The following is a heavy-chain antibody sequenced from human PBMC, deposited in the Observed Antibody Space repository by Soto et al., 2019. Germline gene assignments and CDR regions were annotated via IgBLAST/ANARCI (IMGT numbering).Heavy chain of an antibody. V-gene: IGHV3-21*01. J-gene: IGHJ6*02. CDR3: ARDFPYLFGVVIIRDYYYYGMDV. CDR1: GFTFSSYS. CDR2: ISSSSSYI. D-gene: IGHD3-3*01. Sequence: GGSLRLSCAASGFTFSSYSMNWVRQAPGKGLEWVSSISSSSSYIYYADSVKGRFTISRDNAKNSLYLQMNSLRAEDTAVYYCARDFPYLFGVVIIRDYYYYGMDVWGQGTTVTVS.